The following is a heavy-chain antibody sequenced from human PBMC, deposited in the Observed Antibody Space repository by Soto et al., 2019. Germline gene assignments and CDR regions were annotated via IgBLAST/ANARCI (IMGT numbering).Heavy chain of an antibody. J-gene: IGHJ6*02. CDR1: GGSFSGYY. Sequence: KTSETLSLTCAVYGGSFSGYYWSWIRQPPGKGLEWIGEINHSGSTNYNPSLKSRVTISVDTSKNQFSLKLSSVTAADTAVYYCAREGSGSYPMYYYYYYGMDVWGQGTTVTVSS. CDR2: INHSGST. D-gene: IGHD3-10*01. CDR3: AREGSGSYPMYYYYYYGMDV. V-gene: IGHV4-34*01.